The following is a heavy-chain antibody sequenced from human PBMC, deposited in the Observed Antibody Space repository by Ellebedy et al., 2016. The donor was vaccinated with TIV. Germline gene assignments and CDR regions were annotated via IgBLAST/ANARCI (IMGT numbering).Heavy chain of an antibody. CDR2: VYYSGNT. Sequence: MPSETLSLTCTVSGGSISTNNYYWGWIRQPPGEGLEWIGSVYYSGNTYYNPSLKSRVTISVDTSKTQFSLKLSSVNAADTAVYYCVGIGGWGSMDFDSWGQGTLATVSS. CDR1: GGSISTNNYY. CDR3: VGIGGWGSMDFDS. J-gene: IGHJ4*02. V-gene: IGHV4-39*01. D-gene: IGHD2/OR15-2a*01.